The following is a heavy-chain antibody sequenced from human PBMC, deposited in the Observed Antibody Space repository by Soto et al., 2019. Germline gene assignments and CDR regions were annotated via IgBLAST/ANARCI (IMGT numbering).Heavy chain of an antibody. V-gene: IGHV4-34*01. Sequence: SETLSLTCAVYGGSFSGYYWSWIRQPPGKGLEWIGEINHSGSTNYNPSLKSRVTISVDTSKNQFSLKLSSVTAADTAVYYCARGLVRLRGPYYYYGMDVWGQGTTVTAP. CDR3: ARGLVRLRGPYYYYGMDV. CDR1: GGSFSGYY. J-gene: IGHJ6*02. D-gene: IGHD2-15*01. CDR2: INHSGST.